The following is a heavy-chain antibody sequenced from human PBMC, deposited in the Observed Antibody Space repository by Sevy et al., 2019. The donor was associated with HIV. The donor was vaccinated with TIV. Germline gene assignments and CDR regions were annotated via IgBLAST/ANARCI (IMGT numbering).Heavy chain of an antibody. CDR1: GFTFGTYT. Sequence: GGSLRLSCAASGFTFGTYTMNWVRQAPGKGLDWVSAISGSAGTTYYADSVQGRFTISRDNSNNRVYLQMNSLRVEDTAKYYCAKGDSTFYGMDVWGQGTMVTVSS. D-gene: IGHD6-13*01. CDR3: AKGDSTFYGMDV. J-gene: IGHJ6*02. V-gene: IGHV3-23*01. CDR2: ISGSAGTT.